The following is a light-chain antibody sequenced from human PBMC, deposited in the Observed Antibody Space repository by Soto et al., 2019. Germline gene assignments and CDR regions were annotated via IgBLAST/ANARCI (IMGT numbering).Light chain of an antibody. CDR2: DAS. V-gene: IGKV1-5*01. CDR1: QSFSTW. J-gene: IGKJ5*01. CDR3: QQYSKWPIT. Sequence: DIQMTQSPSTLSASVGDRVTITCRASQSFSTWLAWYQQKPGKAPKLLIYDASSLESGVPSRFSGSGSGTEFTLTISSLQPDDFATYYCQQYSKWPITFGQGTRLEIK.